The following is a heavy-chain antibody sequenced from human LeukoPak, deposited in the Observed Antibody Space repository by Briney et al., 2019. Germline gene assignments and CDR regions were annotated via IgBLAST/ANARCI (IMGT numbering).Heavy chain of an antibody. V-gene: IGHV3-30*02. CDR1: GFTFTSHG. CDR2: IGHDGRDI. J-gene: IGHJ4*02. CDR3: ARDLIGGWSCDH. Sequence: TGGSLRLSCTVSGFTFTSHGMHWVRQAPGKGLEWVAYIGHDGRDIYYADSVKGRFTISRDNSKNTVHLQMNSLKVEDTAVYYCARDLIGGWSCDHWGQGTLVTVSS. D-gene: IGHD3-16*01.